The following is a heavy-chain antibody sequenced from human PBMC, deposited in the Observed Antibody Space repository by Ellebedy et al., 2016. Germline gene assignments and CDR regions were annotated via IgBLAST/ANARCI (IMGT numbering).Heavy chain of an antibody. CDR3: TRFSSTWYWFDP. V-gene: IGHV1-2*02. J-gene: IGHJ5*02. D-gene: IGHD6-13*01. CDR1: GYTFTAYY. Sequence: ASVKVSXKASGYTFTAYYIHWVRQAPGQGLEWMGWINPHSGGTNFAQKFQGRVTMTRDTSISTACMGLSKLRSDDTAVYYCTRFSSTWYWFDPWGQGTLVTVS. CDR2: INPHSGGT.